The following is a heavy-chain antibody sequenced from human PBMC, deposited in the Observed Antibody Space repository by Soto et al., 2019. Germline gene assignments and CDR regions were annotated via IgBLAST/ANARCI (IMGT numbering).Heavy chain of an antibody. D-gene: IGHD1-26*01. CDR2: IYSGGGT. J-gene: IGHJ4*02. CDR3: AREMGATAYFDY. Sequence: PGGSLRLSCAASGFAVSSNYMSWVRQAPGKGLEWVSVIYSGGGTLSADSVKGRFTISRDNSKNTLWLQMNSLRAEDTAVYYCAREMGATAYFDYWGQGALVTVSS. V-gene: IGHV3-66*01. CDR1: GFAVSSNY.